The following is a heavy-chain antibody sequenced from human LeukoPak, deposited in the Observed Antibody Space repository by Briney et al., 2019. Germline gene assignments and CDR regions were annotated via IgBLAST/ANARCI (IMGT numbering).Heavy chain of an antibody. D-gene: IGHD3-22*01. CDR2: ISSSGSTI. J-gene: IGHJ4*02. CDR1: GFTFSSYE. V-gene: IGHV3-48*03. CDR3: ARAPPPYYYDSSGYYLDY. Sequence: GGSVRLSCAASGFTFSSYEMNWVRQAPGKGLEGVALISSSGSTIYYADSVKGRFTISRDNAKNSLYLQMNSLRAEDTAVYYCARAPPPYYYDSSGYYLDYWGQGTLVTASS.